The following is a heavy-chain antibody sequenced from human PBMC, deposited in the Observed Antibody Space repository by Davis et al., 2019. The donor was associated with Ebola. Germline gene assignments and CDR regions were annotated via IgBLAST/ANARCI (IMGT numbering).Heavy chain of an antibody. J-gene: IGHJ5*02. CDR2: IIPVVDTK. Sequence: SVQVSCKTSWGTFTNYAVNWVRQAPGQGLEWMGRIIPVVDTKDYAQKFQCRVTLTADKATNTAYMELSGLRFDDTAVYYCARGKWFDPWGQGTLVSVTS. CDR3: ARGKWFDP. CDR1: WGTFTNYA. V-gene: IGHV1-69*04.